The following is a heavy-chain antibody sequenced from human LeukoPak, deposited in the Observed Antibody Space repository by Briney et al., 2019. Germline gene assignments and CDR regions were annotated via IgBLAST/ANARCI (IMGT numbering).Heavy chain of an antibody. CDR3: AMSWTINWADY. Sequence: GGSLRLSCAASGFTFDDYAMHWVRQAPGKGLEWVSGISWNSGSIGYADSVKGRFTISRDNAKNSLYLQMNSLRPEDTAVYYCAMSWTINWADYWGQGTLVIVSS. CDR2: ISWNSGSI. J-gene: IGHJ4*02. CDR1: GFTFDDYA. V-gene: IGHV3-9*01. D-gene: IGHD1-1*01.